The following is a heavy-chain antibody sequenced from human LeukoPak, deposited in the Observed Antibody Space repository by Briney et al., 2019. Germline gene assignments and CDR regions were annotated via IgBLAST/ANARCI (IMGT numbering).Heavy chain of an antibody. J-gene: IGHJ4*02. CDR2: INHSGST. V-gene: IGHV4-34*01. CDR3: AREFDYGYYFDY. CDR1: GGSFSGYY. D-gene: IGHD4-17*01. Sequence: SETLSLTCAVYGGSFSGYYWSWIRQPPGKGLEWIGEINHSGSTNYNPSLKSRVTISVDTSKNQFSLKLSSVTAADTAVHYCAREFDYGYYFDYWGQGTLVTVSS.